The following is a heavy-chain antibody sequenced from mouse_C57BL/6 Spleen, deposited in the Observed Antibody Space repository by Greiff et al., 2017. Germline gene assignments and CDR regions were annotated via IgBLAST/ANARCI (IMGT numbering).Heavy chain of an antibody. CDR1: GYAFTNYL. D-gene: IGHD1-1*01. V-gene: IGHV1-54*01. CDR2: INPGSGGT. CDR3: ARGGTVVTNWYFDV. J-gene: IGHJ1*03. Sequence: VQGVESGAELVRPGTSVKVSCKASGYAFTNYLIEWVKQRPGQGLEWIGVINPGSGGTNYNEKFKGKATLTADKSSSTAYMQLSSLTSEDSAVYFCARGGTVVTNWYFDVWGTGTTVTVSS.